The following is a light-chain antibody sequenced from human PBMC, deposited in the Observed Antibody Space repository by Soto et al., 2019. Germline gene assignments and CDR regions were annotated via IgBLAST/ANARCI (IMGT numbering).Light chain of an antibody. CDR3: QQYDNWPRT. J-gene: IGKJ1*01. Sequence: EIVLTQSPGTLSLSPGERATLSCRASQSVSSTFLAWYQQKPGQAPRLLIYAASSRATGIPSRFSGSGSGTEFTLTISSLKSEDFAVYYCQQYDNWPRTFGQGTKWIS. CDR2: AAS. V-gene: IGKV3-20*01. CDR1: QSVSSTF.